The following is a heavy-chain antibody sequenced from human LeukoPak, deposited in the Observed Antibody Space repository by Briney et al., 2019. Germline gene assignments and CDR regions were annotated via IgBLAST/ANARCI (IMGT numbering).Heavy chain of an antibody. CDR1: GFTVSSNY. J-gene: IGHJ4*02. D-gene: IGHD3-16*01. V-gene: IGHV3-53*01. CDR2: IYSGGST. CDR3: ARDRPLFGTFGGPLD. Sequence: SGGSLRLSCAASGFTVSSNYMSWVRQAPGKGLEWVSVIYSGGSTYYADSVKGRFTISRDNSKNTLYLQMNSLRAEDTAVYYCARDRPLFGTFGGPLDWGQGTLVTVSS.